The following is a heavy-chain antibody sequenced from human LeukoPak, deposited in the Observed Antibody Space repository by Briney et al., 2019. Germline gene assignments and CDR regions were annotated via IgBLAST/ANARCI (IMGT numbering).Heavy chain of an antibody. CDR1: GGSISSGGYY. V-gene: IGHV4-31*03. D-gene: IGHD3-10*01. Sequence: PSQTLSLTCTVSGGSISSGGYYWSWIRQHPGKGLVGSGYIYYSGSTYYNPSLKSRVTISVDTSKNQFSLKLSSVTAADTAVYYCARGDYYGSGSYMRGYYFDYWGQGTLVTVSS. CDR2: IYYSGST. CDR3: ARGDYYGSGSYMRGYYFDY. J-gene: IGHJ4*02.